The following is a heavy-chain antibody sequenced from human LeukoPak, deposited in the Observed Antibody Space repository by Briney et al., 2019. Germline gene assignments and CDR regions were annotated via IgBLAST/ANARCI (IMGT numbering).Heavy chain of an antibody. CDR3: AKDWAAGNTYFDY. J-gene: IGHJ4*02. D-gene: IGHD6-13*01. V-gene: IGHV1-3*03. CDR1: GYSFTTYA. CDR2: INVGNGNT. Sequence: ASVKVSCKASGYSFTTYALHWVRQAPGQRLEWMGWINVGNGNTKYSQELQGRVTITRDTSASTAYMELSSLRAEDTALYYCAKDWAAGNTYFDYWGQGTLVTVSS.